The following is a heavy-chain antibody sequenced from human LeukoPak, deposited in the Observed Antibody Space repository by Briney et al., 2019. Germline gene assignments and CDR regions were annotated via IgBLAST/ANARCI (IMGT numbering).Heavy chain of an antibody. CDR2: ISGSGGST. J-gene: IGHJ4*02. CDR1: GFTFSSYA. Sequence: PGGSLRLSCAASGFTFSSYAMSWGRQAPGKGLEWVSAISGSGGSTYYADSVKGRYTISRDNSKNTLYLQMNSLRAEDTAVYYCAKDSYQDTAMWFFDYWGQGTLVTVSS. V-gene: IGHV3-23*01. D-gene: IGHD5-18*01. CDR3: AKDSYQDTAMWFFDY.